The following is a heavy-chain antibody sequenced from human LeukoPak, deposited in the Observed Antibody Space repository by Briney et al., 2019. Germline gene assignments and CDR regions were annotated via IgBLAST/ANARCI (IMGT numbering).Heavy chain of an antibody. Sequence: ASLKVSCKASGYTFTGYYMHWVRQAPGQGLEWMGWINPNSGGTNYAQKFQGGVTMTRDTSISTAYMELSRLRSDDTAVYYCARDRQHYDIFTGYLRSMGVWGQGATVTVSS. V-gene: IGHV1-2*02. CDR1: GYTFTGYY. CDR3: ARDRQHYDIFTGYLRSMGV. D-gene: IGHD3-9*01. J-gene: IGHJ6*02. CDR2: INPNSGGT.